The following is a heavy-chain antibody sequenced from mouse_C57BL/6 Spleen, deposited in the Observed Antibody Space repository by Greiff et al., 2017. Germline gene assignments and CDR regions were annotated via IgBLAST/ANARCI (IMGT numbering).Heavy chain of an antibody. J-gene: IGHJ3*01. CDR3: ARGAIHGNYAAY. Sequence: DVQLQESGPGLVKPSQSLSLTCSVTGYSITSGYYWNWIRQFPGNKLEWMGYISYDGSNNYNPSLKNRISITRDTSKNQFFLKLNSVTTEDTATYYCARGAIHGNYAAYWGQGTLVTVSA. V-gene: IGHV3-6*01. D-gene: IGHD2-1*01. CDR1: GYSITSGYY. CDR2: ISYDGSN.